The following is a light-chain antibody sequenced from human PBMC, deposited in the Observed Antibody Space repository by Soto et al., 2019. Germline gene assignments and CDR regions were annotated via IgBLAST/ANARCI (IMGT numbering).Light chain of an antibody. J-gene: IGKJ4*01. V-gene: IGKV3-20*01. CDR1: QSVSGSF. CDR2: GAS. CDR3: QQYGSSPLT. Sequence: EIVLTQSPGTLSLYPGERATLSCRASQSVSGSFLAWYQQKPGQAPRLLIYGASSRATGIPDRFSGSGSGTDFTLTISRLEPEDVAVYYCQQYGSSPLTFGGGTKVEIK.